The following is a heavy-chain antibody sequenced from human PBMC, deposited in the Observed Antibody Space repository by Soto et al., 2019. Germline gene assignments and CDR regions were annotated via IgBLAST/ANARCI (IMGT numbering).Heavy chain of an antibody. D-gene: IGHD3-10*01. V-gene: IGHV1-69*08. CDR2: VIPILGAS. CDR3: ARSRGSYYTNFDS. J-gene: IGHJ4*02. Sequence: SVKVSCKASADTFTGYTVTWVLRAPGQGLEWVGRVIPILGASNFAQKFQGRVTISADKSADTAYVVLTGLTSEDTAVYYCARSRGSYYTNFDSWGQGTQVTVSS. CDR1: ADTFTGYT.